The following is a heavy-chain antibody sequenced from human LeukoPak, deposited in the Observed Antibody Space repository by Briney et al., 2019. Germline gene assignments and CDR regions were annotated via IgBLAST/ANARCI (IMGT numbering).Heavy chain of an antibody. V-gene: IGHV3-23*01. D-gene: IGHD2-8*02. CDR2: IFPDSGEI. Sequence: GGSLRLSCAASGFTFNTFAMLWVRQPPGKGLEWVSSIFPDSGEIHYADSVRGRFTISRDNSKNTLSLQMNSLRAEHTAIYYCATYRQVLLPFEAWGQGTLVTVSS. J-gene: IGHJ5*02. CDR1: GFTFNTFA. CDR3: ATYRQVLLPFEA.